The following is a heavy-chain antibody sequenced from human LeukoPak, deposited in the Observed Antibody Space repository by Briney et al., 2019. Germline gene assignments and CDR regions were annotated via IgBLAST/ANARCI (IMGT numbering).Heavy chain of an antibody. CDR1: GGSSGTSSDY. D-gene: IGHD3-22*01. CDR2: IYYSGST. J-gene: IGHJ3*02. Sequence: SETLSLTCTVSGGSSGTSSDYWVWIRQPPGKGLEWIGYIYYSGSTYYNPSLKSRVTISVDTSKNQFSLKLSSVTAADTAVYYCARDMVPMIVVGQDAFDIWGQGTMVTVSS. CDR3: ARDMVPMIVVGQDAFDI. V-gene: IGHV4-30-4*08.